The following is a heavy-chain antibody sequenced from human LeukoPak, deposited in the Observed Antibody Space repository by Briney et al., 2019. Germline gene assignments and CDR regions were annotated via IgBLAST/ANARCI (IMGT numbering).Heavy chain of an antibody. CDR1: GYTFTDYY. D-gene: IGHD2-21*01. CDR3: NSLRQAL. J-gene: IGHJ3*01. CDR2: IDPNSGGT. Sequence: ASVKVSCKSSGYTFTDYYIDWLRQAPGQGLEWLGRIDPNSGGTISAQKFQGRVTMTMDTSISTAYMELNSLKSDDTAVYYCNSLRQALWGQRTMVTVSS. V-gene: IGHV1-2*06.